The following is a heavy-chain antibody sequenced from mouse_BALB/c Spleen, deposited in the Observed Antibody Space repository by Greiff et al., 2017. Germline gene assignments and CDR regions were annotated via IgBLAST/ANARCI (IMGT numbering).Heavy chain of an antibody. J-gene: IGHJ2*01. Sequence: VQRVESGPGLVQPSQSLSITCTVSGFSLTSYGVHWVRQSPGKGLEWLGVIWSGGSTDYNAAFISRLSISKDNSKSQVFFKMNSLQANDTAIYYCASSKLGREDFDYWGQGTTLTVSS. CDR3: ASSKLGREDFDY. D-gene: IGHD4-1*01. CDR1: GFSLTSYG. CDR2: IWSGGST. V-gene: IGHV2-2*02.